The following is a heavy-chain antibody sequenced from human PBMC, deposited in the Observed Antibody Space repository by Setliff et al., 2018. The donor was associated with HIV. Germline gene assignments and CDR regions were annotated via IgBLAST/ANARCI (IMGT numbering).Heavy chain of an antibody. J-gene: IGHJ6*03. CDR3: VRGVQSPPHYSYSYMDV. V-gene: IGHV1-69*02. CDR1: RSTLNSHT. CDR2: IIPILGVA. Sequence: ASVKVSCKASRSTLNSHTINWVRQAPGQGLDWMGRIIPILGVANYAQRFQGKVTITADKSTNTAYMELTSLRFDDTAMYYCVRGVQSPPHYSYSYMDVWGEGTMVTVSS. D-gene: IGHD3-3*01.